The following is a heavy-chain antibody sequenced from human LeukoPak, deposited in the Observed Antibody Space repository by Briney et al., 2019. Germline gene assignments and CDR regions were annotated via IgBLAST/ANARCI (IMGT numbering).Heavy chain of an antibody. CDR3: VRDQVPAHGWFDP. Sequence: GGSLRPSCAASGFTFRRYGMHWVRQAPGKGLEWVAVIWTDGDNKYYAESVKGRFTISRDDSENTLYLQMNSLRVEDTAVYFCVRDQVPAHGWFDPWGQGILVTVSS. CDR1: GFTFRRYG. J-gene: IGHJ5*02. V-gene: IGHV3-33*01. CDR2: IWTDGDNK.